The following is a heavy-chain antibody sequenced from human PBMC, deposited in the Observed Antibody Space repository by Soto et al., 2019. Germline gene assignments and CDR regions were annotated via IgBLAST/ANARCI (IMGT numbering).Heavy chain of an antibody. D-gene: IGHD5-18*01. CDR2: SRNRGNNYVT. CDR3: VTYFGYISGL. V-gene: IGHV3-72*01. CDR1: GFTLSDHY. J-gene: IGHJ4*02. Sequence: GSLRLSCEGSGFTLSDHYMDWVRQAPGKGLEWVGRSRNRGNNYVTEYAASVKGRFTISRDDSKNSVHLQMNSLKTEDTARYHCVTYFGYISGLWDQGTLVTVSS.